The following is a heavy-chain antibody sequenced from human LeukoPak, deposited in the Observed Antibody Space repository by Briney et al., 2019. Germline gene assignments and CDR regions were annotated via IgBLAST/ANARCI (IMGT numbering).Heavy chain of an antibody. Sequence: PGGSLRLSCAASGFTFSSYWMNWVRQAPGKGLEWVANIKQDGSEKYFVDSVKGRFTISRDNARNSLYLLMNSLRSEDTAVYYCARGTSGGYFDYWGQGTLVTVSS. CDR3: ARGTSGGYFDY. CDR2: IKQDGSEK. V-gene: IGHV3-7*05. CDR1: GFTFSSYW. J-gene: IGHJ4*02. D-gene: IGHD1-26*01.